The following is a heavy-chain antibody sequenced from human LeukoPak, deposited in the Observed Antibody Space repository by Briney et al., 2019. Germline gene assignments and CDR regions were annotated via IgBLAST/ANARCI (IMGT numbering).Heavy chain of an antibody. D-gene: IGHD3-22*01. J-gene: IGHJ4*02. CDR3: ASGSSFDSSGRGFDY. Sequence: ASVKVSCKASGYTFSGYYMHWVRQAPGQGLEWMGWINPKSGGTNYAQKFQGRVTMTRDTSISTAYMGLSRLRFDDTAVYYCASGSSFDSSGRGFDYWGQGTLVTVSS. V-gene: IGHV1-2*02. CDR1: GYTFSGYY. CDR2: INPKSGGT.